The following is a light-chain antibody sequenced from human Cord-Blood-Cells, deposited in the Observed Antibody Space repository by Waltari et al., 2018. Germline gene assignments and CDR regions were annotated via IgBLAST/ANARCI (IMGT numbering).Light chain of an antibody. CDR2: GAS. CDR3: QQYNNWPQS. V-gene: IGKV3-15*01. Sequence: EIVMTQSPATLSVSTGERATLSCRASQSVSSNLAWYQQKPGQAPRLLIYGASTRATCIPARFSGSGSGTEFTLTISSLQSEDFAVYYCQQYNNWPQSFGQGTKLEIK. CDR1: QSVSSN. J-gene: IGKJ2*03.